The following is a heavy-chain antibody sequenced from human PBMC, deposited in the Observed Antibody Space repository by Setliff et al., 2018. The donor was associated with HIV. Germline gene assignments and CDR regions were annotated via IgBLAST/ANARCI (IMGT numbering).Heavy chain of an antibody. CDR2: IRSRTLSRTT. Sequence: GGSLRLSCTTSGFTFADFAVTWVRQAPGKGLEWVSFIRSRTLSRTTEYAASVKGRFTISRDDSKNIAYLQMNSLKTEDTAVYYCTRRNSGDAFDFWGQGTMVTVSS. D-gene: IGHD1-7*01. CDR1: GFTFADFA. CDR3: TRRNSGDAFDF. V-gene: IGHV3-49*04. J-gene: IGHJ3*01.